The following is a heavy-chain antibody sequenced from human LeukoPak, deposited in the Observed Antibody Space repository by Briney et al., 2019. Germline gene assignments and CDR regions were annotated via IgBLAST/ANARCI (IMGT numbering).Heavy chain of an antibody. CDR1: GFTFDNFA. V-gene: IGHV3-30-3*01. Sequence: GRSLRLSCAASGFTFDNFALHWVRQAPGKGLEWVALISYDGTTKFYADSVRGRFTVSRDNSENTLYLEMNSLRLEDTAVYYCARGPLSGYEDYWGQGILVAVSS. CDR2: ISYDGTTK. CDR3: ARGPLSGYEDY. D-gene: IGHD5-12*01. J-gene: IGHJ4*02.